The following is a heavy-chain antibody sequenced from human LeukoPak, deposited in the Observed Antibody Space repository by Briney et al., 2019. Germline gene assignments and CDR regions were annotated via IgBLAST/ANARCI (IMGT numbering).Heavy chain of an antibody. Sequence: GGSLRLSCAASGFTFSSYAMSWVRQAPGKGLEWVSAISGSGGSTYYADSVKGRFTISRDNSKNTLCLQMNSLRAEDTAVYYCAKDIITMVRGPYDYWGQGTLVTVSS. CDR3: AKDIITMVRGPYDY. CDR1: GFTFSSYA. J-gene: IGHJ4*02. D-gene: IGHD3-10*01. V-gene: IGHV3-23*01. CDR2: ISGSGGST.